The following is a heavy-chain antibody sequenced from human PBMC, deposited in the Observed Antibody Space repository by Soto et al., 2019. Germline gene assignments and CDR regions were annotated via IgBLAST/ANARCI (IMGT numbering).Heavy chain of an antibody. CDR2: IYFSGRT. J-gene: IGHJ5*02. CDR1: GDSVSSGDYY. D-gene: IGHD3-16*01. Sequence: SETLSLTCTVSGDSVSSGDYYWTWIRQPPGKGLEWVGHIYFSGRTNYIPSLESRVTISLDTSKNQFSLKLTSVTAADTAVYYCARVPIDTYMIYWSDPWGQGTLVTVSS. CDR3: ARVPIDTYMIYWSDP. V-gene: IGHV4-61*08.